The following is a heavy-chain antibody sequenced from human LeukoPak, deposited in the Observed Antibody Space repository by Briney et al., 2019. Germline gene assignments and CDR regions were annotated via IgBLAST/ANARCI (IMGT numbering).Heavy chain of an antibody. CDR2: IYHSGST. CDR1: GYSISSGYY. D-gene: IGHD6-13*01. J-gene: IGHJ6*04. Sequence: SETLSLTCTVSGYSISSGYYWGWIRQPPGKGLEWIGSIYHSGSTYYNPSLKSRVTISVDTSKNQFSLKLSSVTAADTAVYYCARGQIAAAEDVWGKGTTVTVSS. V-gene: IGHV4-38-2*02. CDR3: ARGQIAAAEDV.